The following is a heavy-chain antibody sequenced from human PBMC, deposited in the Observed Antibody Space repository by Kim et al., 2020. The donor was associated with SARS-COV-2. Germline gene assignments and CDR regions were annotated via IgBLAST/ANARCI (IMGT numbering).Heavy chain of an antibody. V-gene: IGHV4-4*07. J-gene: IGHJ6*02. Sequence: SETLSLTCTVSGGSISSYYWSWIRQPAGKGLEWIGRIYTSGSTNYNPSLKSRVTMSVDTSKNQFSLKLSSVTAADTAVYYCARDPRSGGYYYYGMDVWGQGTKVTV. CDR3: ARDPRSGGYYYYGMDV. CDR2: IYTSGST. CDR1: GGSISSYY.